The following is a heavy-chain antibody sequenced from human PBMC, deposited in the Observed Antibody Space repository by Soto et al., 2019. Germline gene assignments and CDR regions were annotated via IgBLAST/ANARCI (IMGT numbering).Heavy chain of an antibody. CDR1: GFTFSSYG. CDR3: ATSYDYIWGSYRFTHFDY. Sequence: GGSLRLSCAASGFTFSSYGMHWVRQAPGKGLEWVAVISYDGSNKYYADSVKGRFTISRDNSKNTLYLQMNSLRAEDTAVYYCATSYDYIWGSYRFTHFDYWGQGTLVTVSS. J-gene: IGHJ4*02. CDR2: ISYDGSNK. V-gene: IGHV3-30*03. D-gene: IGHD3-16*02.